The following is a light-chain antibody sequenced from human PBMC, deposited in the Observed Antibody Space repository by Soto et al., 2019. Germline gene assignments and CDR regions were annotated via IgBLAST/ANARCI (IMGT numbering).Light chain of an antibody. CDR1: QSVSNNY. V-gene: IGKV3-20*01. CDR2: GSS. CDR3: QQYGSSPPYT. Sequence: EVVLTQSPGTLSLSPGERATLSCRASQSVSNNYFAWYQQKPGQAPRLLIFGSSDVATGIPDRFSGRGSGNDLPLTISRVEPGEFAVYYCQQYGSSPPYTFGQGTKLEIK. J-gene: IGKJ2*01.